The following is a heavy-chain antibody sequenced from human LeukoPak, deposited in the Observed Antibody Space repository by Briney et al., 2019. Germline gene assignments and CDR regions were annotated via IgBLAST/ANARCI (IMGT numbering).Heavy chain of an antibody. CDR2: IYPGDSDV. V-gene: IGHV5-51*01. CDR3: ARRESSGSIDY. CDR1: GYSFTNYW. D-gene: IGHD3-22*01. Sequence: GESLKIPCKGSGYSFTNYWIGWVRQVPGKGLEWMGIIYPGDSDVRYSPSFQGQVTISADESISTAYLQWSSLKASDTAMYYCARRESSGSIDYWGQGTLVTVSS. J-gene: IGHJ4*02.